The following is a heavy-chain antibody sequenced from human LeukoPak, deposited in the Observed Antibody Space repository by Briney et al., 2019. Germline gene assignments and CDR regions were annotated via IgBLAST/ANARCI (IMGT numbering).Heavy chain of an antibody. CDR2: IYWNDDK. CDR1: GFSLSTGGVG. D-gene: IGHD3-9*01. CDR3: AHSGYDILTGPGGFDY. Sequence: ESGPTLVKPTQTLTLTCTFSGFSLSTGGVGVGCIRQPPGKALEWLALIYWNDDKRYSPSLKSRLTITKDTSKNPVVLTMTKMDPVDTATYYCAHSGYDILTGPGGFDYWGQGTLVTVSS. J-gene: IGHJ4*02. V-gene: IGHV2-5*01.